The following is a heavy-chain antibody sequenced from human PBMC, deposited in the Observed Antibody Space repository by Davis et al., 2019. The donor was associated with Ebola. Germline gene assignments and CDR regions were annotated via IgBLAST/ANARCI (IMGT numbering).Heavy chain of an antibody. J-gene: IGHJ6*02. CDR3: VQSDYDSSGPRRPNYYYYGMDV. V-gene: IGHV1-69*06. Sequence: AASVKVSCKASGGTFSSYAISWVRQAPGQGLEWMGGIIPIFGTANYAQKFQGRVTITADKSTSTAYMELSSLRSEDTAVYYCVQSDYDSSGPRRPNYYYYGMDVWGQGTTVTVSS. D-gene: IGHD3-22*01. CDR2: IIPIFGTA. CDR1: GGTFSSYA.